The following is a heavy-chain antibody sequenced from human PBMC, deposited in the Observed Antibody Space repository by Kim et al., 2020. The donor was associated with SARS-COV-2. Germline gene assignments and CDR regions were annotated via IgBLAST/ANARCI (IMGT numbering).Heavy chain of an antibody. V-gene: IGHV3-53*04. CDR3: ARDLGAAALYGMDV. D-gene: IGHD6-13*01. CDR1: GFTVSSNY. Sequence: GGSLRLSCAASGFTVSSNYMSWVRQAPGKGLEWVSVIYSGGSTYYADSVKGRFTISRHNSKNTLYLQMNSLRAEDTAVYYCARDLGAAALYGMDVWGQGTTVTVSS. CDR2: IYSGGST. J-gene: IGHJ6*02.